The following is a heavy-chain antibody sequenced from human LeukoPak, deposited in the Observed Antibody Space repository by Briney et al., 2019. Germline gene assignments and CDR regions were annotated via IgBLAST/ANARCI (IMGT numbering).Heavy chain of an antibody. CDR1: GFTFSSYG. CDR2: IWDDGSNK. J-gene: IGHJ6*02. Sequence: GGSLRLSCAASGFTFSSYGMRWVRQAPGKGLEWVAVIWDDGSNKHYADSVEGRFTISRDNSKNTLYLQMNSLRAEDTAVYYCARDPNYSTYGMDVWGQGTTVTVSS. D-gene: IGHD4-11*01. V-gene: IGHV3-33*01. CDR3: ARDPNYSTYGMDV.